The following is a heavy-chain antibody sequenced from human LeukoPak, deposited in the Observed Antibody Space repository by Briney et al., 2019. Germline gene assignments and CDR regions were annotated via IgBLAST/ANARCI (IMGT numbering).Heavy chain of an antibody. CDR2: IYYSGST. Sequence: SETLSLTCTVSGGSISSSSYYWGWIRQLPGKGLEWIGSIYYSGSTYYNPSLKSRVTISVDTSKNQFSLKLSSVTAADTAVYYCARLGSSWYFDYWGQGTLVTVSS. CDR3: ARLGSSWYFDY. D-gene: IGHD6-13*01. V-gene: IGHV4-39*01. CDR1: GGSISSSSYY. J-gene: IGHJ4*02.